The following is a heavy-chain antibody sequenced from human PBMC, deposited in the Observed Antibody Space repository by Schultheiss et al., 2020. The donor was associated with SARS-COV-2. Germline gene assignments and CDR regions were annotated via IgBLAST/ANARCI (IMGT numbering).Heavy chain of an antibody. D-gene: IGHD2-2*01. J-gene: IGHJ6*03. CDR1: GFTFSSYG. CDR2: ISSSDDTI. CDR3: ARRYCSSTSCYYYYYYYMDV. V-gene: IGHV3-48*04. Sequence: GGSLRLSCAASGFTFSSYGMHWVRQAPGKGLEWVSYISSSDDTIYYADSVKGRFTISRDNAKNSLYLQMNSLRAEDTAVYYCARRYCSSTSCYYYYYYYMDVWGKGTTVTVSS.